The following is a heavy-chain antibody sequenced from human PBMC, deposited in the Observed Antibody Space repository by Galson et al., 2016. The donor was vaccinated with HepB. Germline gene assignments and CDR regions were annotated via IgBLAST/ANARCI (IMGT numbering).Heavy chain of an antibody. CDR2: IIPMSDIA. CDR1: GGTFNNYD. CDR3: ARGVSSSWGHFYYYYKDV. J-gene: IGHJ6*03. V-gene: IGHV1-69*10. Sequence: SVKVSCKASGGTFNNYDINWVRQAPGQGLEWMGGIIPMSDIARYAQKSRGRVTITADKSTTTAYMEVSSLRFEDTAVYYCARGVSSSWGHFYYYYKDVWGKGTTVIVSS. D-gene: IGHD6-13*01.